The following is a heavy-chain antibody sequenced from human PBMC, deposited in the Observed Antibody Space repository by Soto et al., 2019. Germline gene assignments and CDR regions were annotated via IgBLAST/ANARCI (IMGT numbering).Heavy chain of an antibody. CDR2: INHSVSA. J-gene: IGHJ4*02. CDR3: ARGLISGSHYSGGWYYFDY. D-gene: IGHD1-26*01. CDR1: GGSFSDYI. Sequence: SETLSLTCDVYGGSFSDYIWTWIRQTPGKGLQWIGQINHSVSANYNPSLKSRVTISVHTSSSQFSLELSSVTAADTAVYYCARGLISGSHYSGGWYYFDYWGQGTLVTVSS. V-gene: IGHV4-34*01.